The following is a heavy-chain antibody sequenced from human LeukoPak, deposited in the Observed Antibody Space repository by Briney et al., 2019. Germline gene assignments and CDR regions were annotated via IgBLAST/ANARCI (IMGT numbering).Heavy chain of an antibody. CDR1: GDSISSSNYY. V-gene: IGHV4-39*01. D-gene: IGHD3-10*01. J-gene: IGHJ4*02. Sequence: SETLSLTCTVPGDSISSSNYYWGWIRQPPGKGLEWIGSIYYSGSTYHNPSLKSRVTISVDTSKNQFSLKLNSVTAADTAVYYCARLGITMVRGVIGYWGQGTLVTVSS. CDR3: ARLGITMVRGVIGY. CDR2: IYYSGST.